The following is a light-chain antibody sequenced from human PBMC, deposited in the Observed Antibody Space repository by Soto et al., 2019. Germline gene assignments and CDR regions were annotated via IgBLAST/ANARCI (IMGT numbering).Light chain of an antibody. CDR2: GAS. CDR1: QTINKN. J-gene: IGKJ1*01. Sequence: DIRMMQSPATVSMSPGDRATLSCWANQTINKNLAWNQQNPGQAPRLLIYGASTRATGIPDRFSGSGSGTEFTLTISSLQSEDFAVYYCQQYSKWPWTFGQGTRVEIK. V-gene: IGKV3-15*01. CDR3: QQYSKWPWT.